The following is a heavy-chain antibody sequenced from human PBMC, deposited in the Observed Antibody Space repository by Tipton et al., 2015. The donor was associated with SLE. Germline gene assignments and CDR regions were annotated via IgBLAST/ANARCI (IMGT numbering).Heavy chain of an antibody. J-gene: IGHJ6*02. CDR1: GGSISSVGYY. V-gene: IGHV4-31*11. Sequence: TLSLTCAVSGGSISSVGYYWSWIRQHPGKGLEWIGHIYHTGSTYYTPSLKSRVTISVDTPKNQFSLKLNSVTDADTAVYYCARDVGEWSSSSGSYGMDVWGQGTTVTVSS. D-gene: IGHD6-6*01. CDR3: ARDVGEWSSSSGSYGMDV. CDR2: IYHTGST.